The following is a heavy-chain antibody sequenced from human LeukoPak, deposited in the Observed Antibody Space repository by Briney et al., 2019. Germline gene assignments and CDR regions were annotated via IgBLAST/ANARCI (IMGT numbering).Heavy chain of an antibody. CDR2: IYYSGST. D-gene: IGHD3-3*01. J-gene: IGHJ6*03. V-gene: IGHV4-34*01. CDR1: GGSFSGYY. Sequence: PSETLSLTCAVYGGSFSGYYWSWIRQPPGKGLEWIGSIYYSGSTYYNPSLKSRVTISVDTSKNQFSLKLSSVTAADTAVYYCARQTITIFGVAAEYMDVWGKGTTVTVSS. CDR3: ARQTITIFGVAAEYMDV.